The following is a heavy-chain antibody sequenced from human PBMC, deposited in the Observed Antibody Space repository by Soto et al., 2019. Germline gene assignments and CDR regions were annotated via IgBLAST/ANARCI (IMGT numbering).Heavy chain of an antibody. Sequence: SETLSLTCAVYGGSFSGYYWSWIRQPPGKGLEWIGEINHSGSTNYNPSLKSRVTISVDTAKNQFSLKLSSGTAADTAVYDCARGHTYYYYYGMDVWGQGTTVTVS. CDR3: ARGHTYYYYYGMDV. V-gene: IGHV4-34*01. CDR2: INHSGST. J-gene: IGHJ6*02. CDR1: GGSFSGYY.